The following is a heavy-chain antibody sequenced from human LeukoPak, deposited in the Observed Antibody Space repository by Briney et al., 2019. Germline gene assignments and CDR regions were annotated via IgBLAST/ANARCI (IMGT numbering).Heavy chain of an antibody. CDR2: ISSSGSTI. D-gene: IGHD3-9*01. CDR1: GFTFSDYY. Sequence: PGGSLRLSCAASGFTFSDYYMSWIRQAPGKGLEWVSYISSSGSTIYYADSVKGRFTISRDNAKNSLYLQMNSLRAEDTAVYYCARAIATVLRYFDPWGQGTLVTVSS. J-gene: IGHJ5*02. CDR3: ARAIATVLRYFDP. V-gene: IGHV3-11*04.